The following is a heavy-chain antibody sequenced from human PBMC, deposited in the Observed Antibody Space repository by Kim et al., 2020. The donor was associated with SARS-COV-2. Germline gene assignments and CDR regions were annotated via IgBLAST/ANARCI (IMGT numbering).Heavy chain of an antibody. Sequence: ADSGKGRFTISRDNSKNTLYLQMNSLRAEDTAVYYCAKAGYGDSDDAFDIWGQGTMVTVSS. V-gene: IGHV3-23*01. J-gene: IGHJ3*02. CDR3: AKAGYGDSDDAFDI. D-gene: IGHD4-17*01.